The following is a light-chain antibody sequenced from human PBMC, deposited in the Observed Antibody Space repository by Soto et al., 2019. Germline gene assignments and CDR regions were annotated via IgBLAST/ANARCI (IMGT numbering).Light chain of an antibody. V-gene: IGLV2-14*01. Sequence: QSVLTQPASVSGSLGQSITISCTGTSSDVGGYNYVSWYQLHPGKAPKLIIYEVSNRPSGVSNRFSGSTSGNTASLTISGLQAEDEADYYCSSYTSSSNPYVFGTGTKVTVL. J-gene: IGLJ1*01. CDR1: SSDVGGYNY. CDR3: SSYTSSSNPYV. CDR2: EVS.